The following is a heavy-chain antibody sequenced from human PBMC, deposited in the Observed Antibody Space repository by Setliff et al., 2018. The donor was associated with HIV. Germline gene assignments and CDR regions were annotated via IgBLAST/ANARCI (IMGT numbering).Heavy chain of an antibody. V-gene: IGHV4-59*11. D-gene: IGHD2-15*01. Sequence: SETLSLTCTVSGGSISSHSWSWIRQPPGKGLEWIGYLSYTGSTNYNPSLKSRVTMSVDTSKNHFSLTLNSVTAADTAVYYCARFPWSLTYFDYWCQGTLVTVSS. CDR3: ARFPWSLTYFDY. CDR2: LSYTGST. J-gene: IGHJ4*02. CDR1: GGSISSHS.